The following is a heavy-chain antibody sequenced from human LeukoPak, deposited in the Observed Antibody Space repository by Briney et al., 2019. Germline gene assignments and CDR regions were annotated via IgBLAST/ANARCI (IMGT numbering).Heavy chain of an antibody. CDR1: GGSISSGSYY. V-gene: IGHV4-61*02. Sequence: SETLSLTCTVSGGSISSGSYYWSWIRQPAGKGLGWIGRIYTSGSTNYNPSLKSRVTISADTSKNQFSLKLISVTAADTAVYYCASRKLGNDYWGQGTLVTVSS. D-gene: IGHD7-27*01. CDR3: ASRKLGNDY. CDR2: IYTSGST. J-gene: IGHJ4*02.